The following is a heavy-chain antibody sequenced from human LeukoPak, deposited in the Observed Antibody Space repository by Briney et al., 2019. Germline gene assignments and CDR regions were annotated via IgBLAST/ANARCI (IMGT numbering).Heavy chain of an antibody. D-gene: IGHD5-18*01. CDR2: ISSSGSTI. Sequence: QPGGSLRLSCAASGFTFSSYEMSWVSQAPGKGLEWVSYISSSGSTIYYADSVKGRFTISRDNAKNSLYLQMNSLRAEDTAVYYYARDPGYSYGFDYWGQGTLVTVSS. V-gene: IGHV3-48*03. CDR3: ARDPGYSYGFDY. CDR1: GFTFSSYE. J-gene: IGHJ4*02.